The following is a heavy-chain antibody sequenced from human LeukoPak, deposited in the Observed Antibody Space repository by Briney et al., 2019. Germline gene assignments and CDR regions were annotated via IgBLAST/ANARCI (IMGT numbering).Heavy chain of an antibody. CDR2: ISSNGGST. CDR1: GFTFSSYA. CDR3: ARDLKPGRFLEWFPIFDY. J-gene: IGHJ4*02. D-gene: IGHD3-3*01. V-gene: IGHV3-64*01. Sequence: TGGSLRLSCAASGFTFSSYAMHWVRQAPGKGLEYVSAISSNGGSTYYANSVKGRFTISRDNSKNTLYLQMGSLRAEDMAVYYCARDLKPGRFLEWFPIFDYWGQGNLVTVSS.